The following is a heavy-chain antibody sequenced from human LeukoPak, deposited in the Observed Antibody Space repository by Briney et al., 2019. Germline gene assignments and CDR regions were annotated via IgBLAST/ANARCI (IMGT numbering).Heavy chain of an antibody. V-gene: IGHV3-7*01. Sequence: GGSLRLSCAASGFTFSSYAMTWVRQAPGKGLEWVANIKQDGGVIQYVDSVKGRFIISRDNAKNSLYLQMNSLRPEDTAVYYCAREGEKSYFFDYWGQGSLVTVSS. CDR2: IKQDGGVI. D-gene: IGHD3-16*01. J-gene: IGHJ4*02. CDR3: AREGEKSYFFDY. CDR1: GFTFSSYA.